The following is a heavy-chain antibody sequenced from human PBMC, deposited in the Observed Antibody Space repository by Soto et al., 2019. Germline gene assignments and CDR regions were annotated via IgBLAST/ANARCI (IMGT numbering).Heavy chain of an antibody. D-gene: IGHD3-3*01. J-gene: IGHJ4*02. Sequence: QVQLVESGGGVVQPGRSLRLSCAASGFTFSSYGMHWVRQAPGKGLEWVAVISYDGSNKYYADSVKGRFTISRDNSKNTLYLQMNSLRPEDTAGYYCAKELDAVKFWSGYLAQYYFDYWGQGTLVTVSS. V-gene: IGHV3-30*18. CDR2: ISYDGSNK. CDR3: AKELDAVKFWSGYLAQYYFDY. CDR1: GFTFSSYG.